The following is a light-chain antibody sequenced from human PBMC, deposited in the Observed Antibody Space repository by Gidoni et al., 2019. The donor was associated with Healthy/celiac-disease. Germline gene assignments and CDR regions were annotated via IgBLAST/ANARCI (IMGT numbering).Light chain of an antibody. V-gene: IGKV1-39*01. CDR2: AAS. J-gene: IGKJ2*04. CDR3: QQSYSTPLCS. CDR1: QSISSY. Sequence: DIQMTQSPSSLSASVGDRVTITCRASQSISSYLNWYQQKPGKDPKLLIYAASSLQSGVPSRFSGSGSGTDFTLTISRLQPEDFATYYCQQSYSTPLCSFGQGTKLEIK.